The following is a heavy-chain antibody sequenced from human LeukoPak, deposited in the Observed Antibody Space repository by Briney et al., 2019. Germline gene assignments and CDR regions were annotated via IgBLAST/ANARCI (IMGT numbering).Heavy chain of an antibody. CDR1: GGSISSGSYY. Sequence: SETLSLACTVSGGSISSGSYYWSWIRQPAGKGLEWIGRIYTSGSTNYNPSLKSRVTISVDTSKNQFSLKLSSVTAADTAVYYCARVPHYYYYYMDVWGKGTTVTVSS. CDR2: IYTSGST. V-gene: IGHV4-61*02. J-gene: IGHJ6*03. CDR3: ARVPHYYYYYMDV.